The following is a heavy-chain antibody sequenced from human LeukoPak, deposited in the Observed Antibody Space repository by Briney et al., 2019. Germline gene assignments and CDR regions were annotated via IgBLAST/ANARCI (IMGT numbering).Heavy chain of an antibody. V-gene: IGHV1-2*02. J-gene: IGHJ4*02. Sequence: ASVKVSCKASGYTFTGYYMHWVRQAPGQGLEWMGWINPDSGGTNYAQKFQGRVTMTRDTSISTAYMELSRLRSDDTAVYYCARVMTTVTIYFHYWGQGTLVTVSS. CDR2: INPDSGGT. CDR3: ARVMTTVTIYFHY. CDR1: GYTFTGYY. D-gene: IGHD4-17*01.